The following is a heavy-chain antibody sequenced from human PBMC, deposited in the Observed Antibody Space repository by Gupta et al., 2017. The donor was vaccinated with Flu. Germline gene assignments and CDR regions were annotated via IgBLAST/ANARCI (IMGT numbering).Heavy chain of an antibody. CDR1: GFTFSSYG. CDR2: IWYDGSNK. J-gene: IGHJ5*02. CDR3: ARDQVIAAAAPEFDP. Sequence: QVLLVESGGGVVQPGRSLRLSCAASGFTFSSYGMHWVRQAPGKGLEWVAVIWYDGSNKYYADSVKGRFTISRDNSKNTLYLQMNSLRAEDTAVYYCARDQVIAAAAPEFDPWGQGTLVTVSS. V-gene: IGHV3-33*01. D-gene: IGHD6-13*01.